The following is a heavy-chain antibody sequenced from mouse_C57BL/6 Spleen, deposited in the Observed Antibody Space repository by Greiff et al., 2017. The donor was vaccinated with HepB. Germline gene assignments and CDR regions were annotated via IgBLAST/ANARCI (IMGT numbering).Heavy chain of an antibody. CDR2: INPSTGGT. CDR3: ARTYYYGSSYAMDY. D-gene: IGHD1-1*01. CDR1: GYSFTGYY. J-gene: IGHJ4*01. Sequence: VHVKQSGPELVKPGASVKISCKASGYSFTGYYMNWVKQSPEKSLEWIGEINPSTGGTTYNQKFKAKATLTVDKSSSTAYMQLKSLTSEDSAVYYGARTYYYGSSYAMDYWGQGTSVTVSS. V-gene: IGHV1-42*01.